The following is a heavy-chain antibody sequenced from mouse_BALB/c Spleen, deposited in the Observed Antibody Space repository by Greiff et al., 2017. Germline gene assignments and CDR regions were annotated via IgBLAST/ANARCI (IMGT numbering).Heavy chain of an antibody. CDR1: GYTFTDYA. D-gene: IGHD2-1*01. CDR3: ARRDGNYDYYAMDY. V-gene: IGHV1S137*01. CDR2: ISTYYGDA. Sequence: QVQLKESGAELVRPGVSVKISCKGSGYTFTDYAMHWVKQSHAKSLEWIGVISTYYGDASYNQKFKGKATMTVDKSSSTAYMELARLTSEDSAIYYCARRDGNYDYYAMDYWGQGTSVTVSS. J-gene: IGHJ4*01.